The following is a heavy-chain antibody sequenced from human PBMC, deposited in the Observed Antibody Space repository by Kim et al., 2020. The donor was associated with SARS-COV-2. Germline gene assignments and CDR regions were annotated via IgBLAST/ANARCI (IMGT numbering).Heavy chain of an antibody. CDR1: GGSISSYY. V-gene: IGHV4-59*01. CDR3: ARDSGRYSSSWYYYYGMDV. CDR2: IYYSGST. Sequence: SETLSLTCTVSGGSISSYYWSWIRQPPGKGLEWIGYIYYSGSTNYNPSLKSRVTISVDTSKNQFSLKLSSVTAADTAVYYCARDSGRYSSSWYYYYGMDVWGQGTTVTVSS. J-gene: IGHJ6*02. D-gene: IGHD6-13*01.